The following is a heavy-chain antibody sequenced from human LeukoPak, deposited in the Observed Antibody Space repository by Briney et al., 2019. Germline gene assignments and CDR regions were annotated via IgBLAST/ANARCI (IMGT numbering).Heavy chain of an antibody. CDR1: GFTFSSYS. D-gene: IGHD3-9*01. V-gene: IGHV3-48*02. Sequence: GGSLRLSCAASGFTFSSYSMNWVRQAPVKGLEWVSYISGSTIFYADSVKGRFTISRDNAKNSLYLQMNSLRDEDTAMYYCARDRDWAFDYWGQGTLVTVSS. CDR2: ISGSTI. CDR3: ARDRDWAFDY. J-gene: IGHJ4*02.